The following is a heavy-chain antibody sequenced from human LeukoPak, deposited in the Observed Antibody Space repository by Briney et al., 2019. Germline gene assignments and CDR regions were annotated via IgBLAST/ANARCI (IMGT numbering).Heavy chain of an antibody. CDR1: GGSISSGSYY. J-gene: IGHJ4*02. Sequence: PSETPSLTCTVSGGSISSGSYYWSWIRQPAGKGLEWIGRIYTSGSTNYNPSLKSRVTISVDTSKNQFSLKLSSVTAADTAVYYCASGAYQLLSALDYWGQGTLVTVSS. CDR3: ASGAYQLLSALDY. V-gene: IGHV4-61*02. D-gene: IGHD2-2*01. CDR2: IYTSGST.